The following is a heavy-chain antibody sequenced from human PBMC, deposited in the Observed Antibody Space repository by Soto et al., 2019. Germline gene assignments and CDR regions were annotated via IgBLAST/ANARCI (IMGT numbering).Heavy chain of an antibody. V-gene: IGHV3-21*01. CDR1: GFTFSSYS. CDR3: ARDLPGGSYYDFWSGSEYYFDY. J-gene: IGHJ4*02. Sequence: PGGSLRLSCAAYGFTFSSYSMNWVRQAPGKGLEWVSSISSSSSYIYYADSVKGRFTISRDNAKNSLYLQMNSLRAEDTAVYYCARDLPGGSYYDFWSGSEYYFDYWGQGTLVTVSS. D-gene: IGHD3-3*01. CDR2: ISSSSSYI.